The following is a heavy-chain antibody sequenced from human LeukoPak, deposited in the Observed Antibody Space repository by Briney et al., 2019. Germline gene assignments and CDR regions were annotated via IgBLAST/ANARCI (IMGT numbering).Heavy chain of an antibody. Sequence: ASVKVSCKASGYTFTSYAMHWVRQAPGQRLEWMGWINAGNGNTKYSQKFQGRVTITRDTSASTAYMELSSLRSEDTAVYYCARDDLWFGELRFDYWGQGTLVTVSS. CDR1: GYTFTSYA. CDR2: INAGNGNT. D-gene: IGHD3-10*01. CDR3: ARDDLWFGELRFDY. V-gene: IGHV1-3*01. J-gene: IGHJ4*02.